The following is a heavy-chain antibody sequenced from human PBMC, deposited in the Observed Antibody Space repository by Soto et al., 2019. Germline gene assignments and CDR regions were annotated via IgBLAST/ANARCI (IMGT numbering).Heavy chain of an antibody. D-gene: IGHD6-13*01. Sequence: SETLSLTCPVSGCSISSYYWSWIRQPPGKGLEWIGYIYYSGSTNYNPSLKSRVTISVDTSKNQFSLKLSSVTAADTAVYYCARDHSSSWQYYYYGMDVWGQGTTVTVSS. CDR2: IYYSGST. J-gene: IGHJ6*02. V-gene: IGHV4-59*01. CDR1: GCSISSYY. CDR3: ARDHSSSWQYYYYGMDV.